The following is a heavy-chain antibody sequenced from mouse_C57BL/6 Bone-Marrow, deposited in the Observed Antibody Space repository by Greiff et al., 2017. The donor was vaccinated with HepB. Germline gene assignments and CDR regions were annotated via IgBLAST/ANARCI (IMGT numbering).Heavy chain of an antibody. CDR3: ARDRGITTKG. Sequence: EVKLMESGGGLVKPGGSLKLSCAASGFTFSSYAMSWVRQTPEKRLEWVATISDGGSYTYYPDNVKGRFTISRDNAKNNLYLQMSHLKSEDTAMYYCARDRGITTKGWGQGTLVTVSA. CDR2: ISDGGSYT. CDR1: GFTFSSYA. V-gene: IGHV5-4*01. D-gene: IGHD1-1*01. J-gene: IGHJ3*02.